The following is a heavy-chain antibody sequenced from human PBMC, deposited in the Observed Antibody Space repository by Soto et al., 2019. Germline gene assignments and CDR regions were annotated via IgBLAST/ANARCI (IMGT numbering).Heavy chain of an antibody. J-gene: IGHJ4*02. CDR2: IWYDGSNK. CDR3: ARAARGSYGPGYFDY. CDR1: GFTFSSYG. D-gene: IGHD1-26*01. V-gene: IGHV3-33*01. Sequence: QVQLVESGGGVVQPGRSLRLSCAASGFTFSSYGMHWVRQAPGKGLEWVAVIWYDGSNKYYADSVKGRFTISRDNSKNTLYLQMNSLRAEDTAVYYCARAARGSYGPGYFDYWGQGTLVTVSS.